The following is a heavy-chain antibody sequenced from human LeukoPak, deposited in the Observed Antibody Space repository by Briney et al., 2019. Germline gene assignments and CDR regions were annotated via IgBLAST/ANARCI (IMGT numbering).Heavy chain of an antibody. Sequence: SVTVSRKACGYTFTAQYMHWLRQAPGQGLEWMGWINPNNRDTKYAQSFLGRVTMTRDTSTTTAYMELSSLRSDDTAVYFCASYPRSVSTPRFVGWGKGALVTVCS. J-gene: IGHJ4*02. CDR3: ASYPRSVSTPRFVG. CDR1: GYTFTAQY. D-gene: IGHD3-16*01. CDR2: INPNNRDT. V-gene: IGHV1-2*02.